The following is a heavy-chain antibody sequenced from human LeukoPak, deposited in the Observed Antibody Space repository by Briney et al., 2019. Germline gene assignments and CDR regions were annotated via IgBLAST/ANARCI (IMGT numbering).Heavy chain of an antibody. Sequence: PSETLSLTCTVSGGSISSVDYYWSWIRQPPGKGLEWIGYIYYSGSTYYNPSLKSRVTISVDTSKNQFSMKLSSVTAADTAVYYCARDLGARGSGLYWFDPWGQGTLVTVSS. CDR2: IYYSGST. J-gene: IGHJ5*02. CDR1: GGSISSVDYY. V-gene: IGHV4-30-4*08. CDR3: ARDLGARGSGLYWFDP. D-gene: IGHD3-3*01.